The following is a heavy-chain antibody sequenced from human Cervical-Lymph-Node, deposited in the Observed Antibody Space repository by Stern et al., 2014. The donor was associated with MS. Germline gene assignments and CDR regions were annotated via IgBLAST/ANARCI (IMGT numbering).Heavy chain of an antibody. Sequence: QVQLQESGPKLVKPSGTLSLTCAVSGGSISRANWWTWVRQSPGKGLEWIGQIYHSGNIKYNPSLKSRVTISIDKSKNNFSLMLTSVTAADTAVYYCATAPYFYGSGAFGWGQGILVTVSS. J-gene: IGHJ4*02. CDR3: ATAPYFYGSGAFG. CDR1: GGSISRANW. V-gene: IGHV4-4*02. CDR2: IYHSGNI. D-gene: IGHD3-10*01.